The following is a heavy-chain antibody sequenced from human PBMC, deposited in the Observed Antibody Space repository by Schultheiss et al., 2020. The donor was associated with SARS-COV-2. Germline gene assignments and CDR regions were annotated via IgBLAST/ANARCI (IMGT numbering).Heavy chain of an antibody. V-gene: IGHV3-23*01. J-gene: IGHJ5*02. CDR1: GFTFSSYA. D-gene: IGHD3-16*02. CDR2: ISGSGGST. CDR3: ARVGYTYNWFDP. Sequence: GESLKISCAASGFTFSSYAMSWVRQAPGKGLEWVSAISGSGGSTYYADSVKGRFTISRDNSKNTLYLQMNSLRAEDTAVYYCARVGYTYNWFDPWGQGTLVTVSS.